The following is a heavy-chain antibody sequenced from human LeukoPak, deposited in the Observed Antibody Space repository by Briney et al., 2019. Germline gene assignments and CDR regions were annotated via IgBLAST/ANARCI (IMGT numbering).Heavy chain of an antibody. J-gene: IGHJ4*02. CDR2: TYYRSKWYN. CDR3: ARERYCSGGSCYGSPAPYDY. Sequence: SQTLSLTCAISGDSVSSNSAAWNWIRQSPSRGLEWLGRTYYRSKWYNDYAVSVKSRITINPDTSKNQFSLQLNSVTPEDTAVYYCARERYCSGGSCYGSPAPYDYWGQGTLVTVSS. CDR1: GDSVSSNSAA. V-gene: IGHV6-1*01. D-gene: IGHD2-15*01.